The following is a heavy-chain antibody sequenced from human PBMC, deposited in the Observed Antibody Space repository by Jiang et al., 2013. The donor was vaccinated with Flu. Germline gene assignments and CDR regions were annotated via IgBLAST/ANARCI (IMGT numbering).Heavy chain of an antibody. CDR3: AREIVYCGGDCYYYFDY. CDR1: GGSISSYY. V-gene: IGHV4-59*01. J-gene: IGHJ4*02. D-gene: IGHD2-21*01. Sequence: GSGLVKPSETLSLTCTVSGGSISSYYWSWIRQPPGKGLEWIGYIYNSGNTNYNPSLKSRVTISVDTSKNQFSLKLSSVTAADTAVYYCAREIVYCGGDCYYYFDYWGQGTLVTVSS. CDR2: IYNSGNT.